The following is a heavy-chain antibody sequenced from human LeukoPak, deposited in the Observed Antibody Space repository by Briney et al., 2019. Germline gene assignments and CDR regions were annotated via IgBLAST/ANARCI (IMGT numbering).Heavy chain of an antibody. CDR1: GGFISSSSYY. V-gene: IGHV4-39*07. CDR3: ARVSGYCSGGSCSNWFDP. J-gene: IGHJ5*02. Sequence: SETLSLICTVCGGFISSSSYYWGWIRQPPGKGLERIGSFYYSGSTYYTPSLKSRVTISVDTSKSQFSLKLSSVTAADTAVYYCARVSGYCSGGSCSNWFDPWGQGTLVTVSS. CDR2: FYYSGST. D-gene: IGHD2-15*01.